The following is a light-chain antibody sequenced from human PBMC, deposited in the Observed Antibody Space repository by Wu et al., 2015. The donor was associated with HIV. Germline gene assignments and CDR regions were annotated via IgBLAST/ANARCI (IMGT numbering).Light chain of an antibody. CDR1: QSLSSSY. CDR2: GAS. V-gene: IGKV3-20*01. J-gene: IGKJ4*01. CDR3: QQSGSSPFT. Sequence: EIVLTQSPGTLPLSPGDRATVSCRASQSLSSSYLAWYQQKPGQAPRLIIYGASSRATGIPARFSGSGSGTDFTLTISRLEPEDFAVYYCQQSGSSPFTFGGGTKVEIK.